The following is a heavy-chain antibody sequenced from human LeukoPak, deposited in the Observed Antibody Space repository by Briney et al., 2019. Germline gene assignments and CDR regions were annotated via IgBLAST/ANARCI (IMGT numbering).Heavy chain of an antibody. V-gene: IGHV1-69*01. CDR1: GGTFSSYA. CDR3: ARSHVLRHFDWLNLGAFDI. J-gene: IGHJ3*02. Sequence: SVKVSCKASGGTFSSYATSWVRQAPGQGLEWMGGIIPIFGTANYAQKFQGRVTITADESTSTAYMELSSLRSKDTAVYYCARSHVLRHFDWLNLGAFDIWGQGTMVTVSS. CDR2: IIPIFGTA. D-gene: IGHD3-9*01.